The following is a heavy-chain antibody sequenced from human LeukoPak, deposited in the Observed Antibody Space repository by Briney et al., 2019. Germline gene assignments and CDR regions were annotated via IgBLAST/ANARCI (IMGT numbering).Heavy chain of an antibody. D-gene: IGHD3-10*01. CDR3: AAHSSNYGESY. V-gene: IGHV4-39*01. CDR2: VYHGDDT. J-gene: IGHJ4*02. Sequence: SETLSLTCTVSAGSINNDIYFWGWIRQHPGKGLEWIASVYHGDDTYYRPSLKSRVTISKDRSKNQFSLRMTSVTAADTAVYYCAAHSSNYGESYWGQGTLVTVSS. CDR1: AGSINNDIYF.